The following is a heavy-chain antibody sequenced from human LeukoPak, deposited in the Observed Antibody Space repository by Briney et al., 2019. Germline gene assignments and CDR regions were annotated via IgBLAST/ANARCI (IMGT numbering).Heavy chain of an antibody. J-gene: IGHJ4*02. V-gene: IGHV1-69*05. CDR1: GGIFRTYA. CDR2: VIPFFGSP. D-gene: IGHD2-8*02. Sequence: SVKVSCKALGGIFRTYAITWLRQASGQGLEWIGGVIPFFGSPNYAQKFQGRVTITTDESTTTTYMELSSLRSDDTAVYYCARSSTLVATGDYWGQGNLVSISS. CDR3: ARSSTLVATGDY.